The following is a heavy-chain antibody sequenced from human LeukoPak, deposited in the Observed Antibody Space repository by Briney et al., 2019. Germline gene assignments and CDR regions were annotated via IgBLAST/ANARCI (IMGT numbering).Heavy chain of an antibody. V-gene: IGHV3-23*01. CDR3: AKWGDYDVLTGYYVPDY. CDR1: GLTVSISY. CDR2: ILGSGGST. D-gene: IGHD3-9*01. Sequence: PGGSLRLSCAASGLTVSISYMSWVRQAPGKGLEWVSAILGSGGSTYYADSVKGRFTVSRDNSKSTLYLQMNSLRAEDTALYYCAKWGDYDVLTGYYVPDYWGQGTLVTVSS. J-gene: IGHJ4*02.